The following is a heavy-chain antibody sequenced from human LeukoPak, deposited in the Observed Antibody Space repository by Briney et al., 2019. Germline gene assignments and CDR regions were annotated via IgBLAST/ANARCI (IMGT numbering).Heavy chain of an antibody. CDR2: INPNSGGT. D-gene: IGHD6-19*01. Sequence: ASVKVSCKASGYTFTGYYMHWVRQAPGQGLEWMGRINPNSGGTNYAQKFQGRVTMTMDTSISTAYMELSRLRSDDTAVYYCARDIAVAGFQDYWGQGTLVTVSS. V-gene: IGHV1-2*06. J-gene: IGHJ4*02. CDR3: ARDIAVAGFQDY. CDR1: GYTFTGYY.